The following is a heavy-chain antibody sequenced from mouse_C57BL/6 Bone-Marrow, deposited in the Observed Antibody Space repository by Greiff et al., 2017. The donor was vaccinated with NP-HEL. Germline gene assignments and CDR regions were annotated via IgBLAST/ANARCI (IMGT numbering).Heavy chain of an antibody. J-gene: IGHJ1*03. CDR2: IYPGSGNT. D-gene: IGHD1-1*01. CDR3: ARPGSSLYWYFDV. Sequence: QVHVKQSGAELVRPGASVKLSCKASGYTFTDYYINWVKQRPGQGLEWIARIYPGSGNTYYNEKFKGKATLTAEKSSSTAYMQLSSLTSEDSAVYFCARPGSSLYWYFDVWGTGTTVTVSS. CDR1: GYTFTDYY. V-gene: IGHV1-76*01.